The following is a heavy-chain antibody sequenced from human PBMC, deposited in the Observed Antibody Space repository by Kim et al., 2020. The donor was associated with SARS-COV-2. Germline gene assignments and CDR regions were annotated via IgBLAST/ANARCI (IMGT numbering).Heavy chain of an antibody. CDR3: ARGSSSVAKYYFDY. CDR1: GGSFSGYY. V-gene: IGHV4-34*01. Sequence: SETLSLTCAVYGGSFSGYYWSWIRQPPGKGLEWIGEINHSGSTNYNPSLKSRVTISVDTSKNQFSLKLSSVTAADTAVYYCARGSSSVAKYYFDYWGQGT. J-gene: IGHJ4*02. CDR2: INHSGST. D-gene: IGHD6-6*01.